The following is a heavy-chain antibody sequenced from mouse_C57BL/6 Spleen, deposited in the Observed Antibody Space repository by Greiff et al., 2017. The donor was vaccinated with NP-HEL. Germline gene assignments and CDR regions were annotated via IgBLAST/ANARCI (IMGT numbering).Heavy chain of an antibody. CDR3: ARSGAITTVVALDY. CDR1: GYTFTSYW. D-gene: IGHD1-1*01. J-gene: IGHJ2*01. V-gene: IGHV1-52*01. CDR2: IDPSDSET. Sequence: QVQLKQPGAELVRPGSSVKLSCKASGYTFTSYWMHWVKQRPIQGLEWIGNIDPSDSETHYNQKFKDKATLTVDKSSSTAYMQLSSLTSEDSAVYYCARSGAITTVVALDYWGQGTTLTVSS.